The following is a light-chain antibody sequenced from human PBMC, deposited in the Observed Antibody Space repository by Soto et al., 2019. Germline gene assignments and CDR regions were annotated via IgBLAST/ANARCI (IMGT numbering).Light chain of an antibody. CDR3: SSYRSSSTFYV. CDR1: SSDVGGHNY. J-gene: IGLJ1*01. CDR2: EVT. Sequence: QSALTQPASVSGSPGQSITISCTGTSSDVGGHNYVSWYQQHPGKAPKLLIYEVTFRPSGISDRFSASKSGTTASLTISGLQAEDEADYYCSSYRSSSTFYVFGTGTKLTVL. V-gene: IGLV2-14*01.